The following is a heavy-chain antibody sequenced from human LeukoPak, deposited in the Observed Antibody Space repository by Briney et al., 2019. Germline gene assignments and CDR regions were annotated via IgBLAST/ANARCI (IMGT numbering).Heavy chain of an antibody. J-gene: IGHJ4*02. Sequence: PGGSLRLSCAVSGFSFNNYSMSWVRQAPGKGLEWVSIIIASSGSTFYADSVKGRFTISRDNSKNTLYLQMNSLRVEDTAVYYCAKGGYDYVEVAYFDFWGQGTLVTVSS. CDR2: IIASSGST. V-gene: IGHV3-23*01. D-gene: IGHD5-12*01. CDR1: GFSFNNYS. CDR3: AKGGYDYVEVAYFDF.